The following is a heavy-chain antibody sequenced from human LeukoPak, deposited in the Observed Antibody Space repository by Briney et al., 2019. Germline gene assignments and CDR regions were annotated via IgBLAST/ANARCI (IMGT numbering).Heavy chain of an antibody. Sequence: GASVKVSCKASGYTFTSCYMHWVRQAPGQGLEWMGIINPSGGSTSYAQKFQGRVTMTRDTSTSTVYMELSSLRSEDTAVYYCARAVTRRYCSSTSCYDYYYYGMDVWGQGTTVTVSS. D-gene: IGHD2-2*01. CDR2: INPSGGST. CDR3: ARAVTRRYCSSTSCYDYYYYGMDV. CDR1: GYTFTSCY. V-gene: IGHV1-46*01. J-gene: IGHJ6*02.